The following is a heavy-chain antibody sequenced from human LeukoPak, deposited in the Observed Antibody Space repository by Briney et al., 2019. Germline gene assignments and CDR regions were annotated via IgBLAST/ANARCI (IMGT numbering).Heavy chain of an antibody. Sequence: ASVKVSCKVSGYTLTELSMHWVRQAPGKGLEWMGGFDPEDGETIYAQKFQGRVTMTEDTSTDTAYMELSSLRSEDTAVYYCARGYKPAYSTGWSIFDYWGQGTLVAVSS. V-gene: IGHV1-24*01. CDR3: ARGYKPAYSTGWSIFDY. D-gene: IGHD6-19*01. CDR2: FDPEDGET. CDR1: GYTLTELS. J-gene: IGHJ4*02.